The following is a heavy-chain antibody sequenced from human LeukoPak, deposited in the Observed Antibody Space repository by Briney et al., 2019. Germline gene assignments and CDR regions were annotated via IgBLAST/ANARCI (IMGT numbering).Heavy chain of an antibody. V-gene: IGHV3-73*01. CDR2: IRSKANSYAT. J-gene: IGHJ6*03. CDR1: GFTFSGSA. Sequence: GGSLRLSCAASGFTFSGSAMHWVRQASGKGLELVGRIRSKANSYATAYAVSVKGRFTISRDDSKNTAYLQMNSLKTEDTAVYYCTSSFTIRSYYYYYMDVWGKGTTVTVSS. D-gene: IGHD3-3*01. CDR3: TSSFTIRSYYYYYMDV.